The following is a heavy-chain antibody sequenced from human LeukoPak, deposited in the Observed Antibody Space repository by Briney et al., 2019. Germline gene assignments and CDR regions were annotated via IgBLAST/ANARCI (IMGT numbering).Heavy chain of an antibody. CDR1: GYTFTSYD. V-gene: IGHV1-8*03. CDR2: MNPNRGNT. J-gene: IGHJ4*02. CDR3: ARARANSDFDY. D-gene: IGHD1-26*01. Sequence: ASVKVSCKASGYTFTSYDINWVRQATGQGLEWMGWMNPNRGNTGYAQKFQGRVTITRNTPISTAYMELCSLRSEDTAVYYCARARANSDFDYWGQGTLVTVSS.